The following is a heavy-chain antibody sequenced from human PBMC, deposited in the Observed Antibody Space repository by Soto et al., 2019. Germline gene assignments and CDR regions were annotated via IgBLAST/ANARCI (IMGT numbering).Heavy chain of an antibody. V-gene: IGHV3-30-3*01. J-gene: IGHJ5*02. CDR2: ISYDGSNK. Sequence: QVQLVESGGGVVQPGRSLRLSCAPPGFTFSSYAMHWVRQAPGKGLEWVAIISYDGSNKYYADSVKGRFTISRDNSKNTLYLQMNSLRAEDTAVYYCARSRQGIPNWLDPWGQGTLVTVSS. CDR3: ARSRQGIPNWLDP. CDR1: GFTFSSYA.